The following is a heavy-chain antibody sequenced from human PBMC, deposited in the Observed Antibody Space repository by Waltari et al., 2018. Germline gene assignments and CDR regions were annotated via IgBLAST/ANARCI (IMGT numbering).Heavy chain of an antibody. V-gene: IGHV1-2*06. J-gene: IGHJ6*03. Sequence: QVQLVESGGGVVQPGRSLRLSCAASGFTFSSYGMHWVRQAPGKGLEWVGRINPNSGGTNYAQKFQGRVTMTRDTSISTAYMELSRLRSDDTAVYYCAIVAFMDVWGKGTTVTVSS. CDR1: GFTFSSYG. CDR2: INPNSGGT. CDR3: AIVAFMDV.